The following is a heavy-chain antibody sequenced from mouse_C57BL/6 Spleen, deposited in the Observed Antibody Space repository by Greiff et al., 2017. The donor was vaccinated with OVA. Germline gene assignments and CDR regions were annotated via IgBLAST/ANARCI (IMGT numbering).Heavy chain of an antibody. CDR3: AREGIITTDRDY. J-gene: IGHJ2*01. CDR2: IYPRSGNT. Sequence: QVQLKQSGAELARPGASVKLSCKASGYTFTSYGISWVKQRTGQGLEWIGEIYPRSGNTYYNEKFKGKATLTADKSSSTAYMELRSLTSEDSAVYFCAREGIITTDRDYWGQGTTLTVSS. V-gene: IGHV1-81*01. CDR1: GYTFTSYG. D-gene: IGHD1-1*01.